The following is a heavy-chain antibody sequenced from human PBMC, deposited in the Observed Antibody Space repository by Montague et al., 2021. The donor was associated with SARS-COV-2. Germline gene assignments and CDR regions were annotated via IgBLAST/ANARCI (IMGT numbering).Heavy chain of an antibody. Sequence: SETLSLTCAVYGGSFSGYYWSWFRQPPGKGLVWFGEIIHRGSTNYNTPLKSRVTISVDTTKNQFSPQMSSVTAAETSVYYCAIPMVRCFSRAFDIWGQGTMVTVSS. V-gene: IGHV4-34*12. CDR1: GGSFSGYY. CDR2: IIHRGST. CDR3: AIPMVRCFSRAFDI. J-gene: IGHJ3*02. D-gene: IGHD3-10*01.